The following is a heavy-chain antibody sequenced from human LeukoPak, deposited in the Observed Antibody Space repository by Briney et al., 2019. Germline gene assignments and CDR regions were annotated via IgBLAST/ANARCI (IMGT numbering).Heavy chain of an antibody. CDR3: ARDHGAYGEGWYFDL. D-gene: IGHD4-17*01. CDR1: GFTFSSYA. Sequence: PGGSLRLSCAAPGFTFSSYAMHWVRQAPGKGLEWVAVISYDGSNKYYADSVKGRFTISRDNSKNTLYLQMNSLRAEDTAVYYCARDHGAYGEGWYFDLWGRGTLVTVFS. V-gene: IGHV3-30*04. CDR2: ISYDGSNK. J-gene: IGHJ2*01.